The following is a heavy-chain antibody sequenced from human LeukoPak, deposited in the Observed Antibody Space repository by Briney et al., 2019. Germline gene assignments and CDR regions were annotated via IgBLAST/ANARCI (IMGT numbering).Heavy chain of an antibody. V-gene: IGHV4-34*01. CDR3: ARVGYPSRFDY. D-gene: IGHD6-13*01. J-gene: IGHJ4*02. CDR1: GGSFSGYY. CDR2: INHSGST. Sequence: PSETLSLTCAVYGGSFSGYYWSWIRQPPGKGLEWIGEINHSGSTNYNPSLKSRVTISVDTSKNQFSLKLSSVTAADTAVYYCARVGYPSRFDYWGQGTLVTVSS.